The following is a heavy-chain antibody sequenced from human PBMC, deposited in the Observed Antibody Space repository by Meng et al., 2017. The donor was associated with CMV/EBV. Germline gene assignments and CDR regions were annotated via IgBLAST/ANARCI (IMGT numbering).Heavy chain of an antibody. D-gene: IGHD6-6*01. CDR1: GGCISSSSYY. CDR3: ARGLAARRFDP. CDR2: IYYSGST. V-gene: IGHV4-39*01. Sequence: GSLRLSCTVSGGCISSSSYYWGWIRQPPGKGLEWIGSIYYSGSTYYNPSLKSRVTISVDTSKNQFSLKLSSVTAADTAVYYCARGLAARRFDPWGQGTLVTVSS. J-gene: IGHJ5*02.